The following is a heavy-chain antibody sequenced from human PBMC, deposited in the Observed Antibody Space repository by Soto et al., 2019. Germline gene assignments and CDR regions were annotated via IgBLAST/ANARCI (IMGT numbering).Heavy chain of an antibody. CDR2: ILVGGST. CDR1: GFICSSYD. Sequence: LRLSCAASGFICSSYDMSWVRQAPGKGLEWVSTILVGGSTHYPDSVKGRFTISRDNSKNTVFLQMNSLTAGDTAVYYCAKATATGGGAFDICGQGTMVTVSS. D-gene: IGHD2-8*02. CDR3: AKATATGGGAFDI. J-gene: IGHJ3*02. V-gene: IGHV3-23*01.